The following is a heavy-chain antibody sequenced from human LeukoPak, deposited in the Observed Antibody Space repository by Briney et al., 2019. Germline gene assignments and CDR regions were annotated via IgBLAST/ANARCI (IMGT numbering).Heavy chain of an antibody. V-gene: IGHV3-23*01. D-gene: IGHD3-3*01. CDR2: MSGSGYYT. CDR3: AKMEGQRLYDYCMDV. CDR1: GFAFSNFA. Sequence: GGSLRLSCAASGFAFSNFAMSWVHQAPGKGLEWVSAMSGSGYYTYYVESVKGRFTISRDNSKNTLYLHMNSLRADDTAVYYCAKMEGQRLYDYCMDVWGRGTTVTVSS. J-gene: IGHJ6*03.